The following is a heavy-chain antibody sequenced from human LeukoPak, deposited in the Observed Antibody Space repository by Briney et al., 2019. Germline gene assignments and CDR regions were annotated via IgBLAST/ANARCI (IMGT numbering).Heavy chain of an antibody. CDR3: ARGAAGTY. J-gene: IGHJ4*02. CDR1: GGSISSYY. V-gene: IGHV4-59*08. Sequence: KPSETLSLTCTVSGGSISSYYWSWIRQPPGKGLEWIGYIYYSGSTNYNPSLKSRVTISVDTSKNQFSLKLSSVTAADTTVYYCARGAAGTYWGQGTLVTVSS. CDR2: IYYSGST. D-gene: IGHD6-13*01.